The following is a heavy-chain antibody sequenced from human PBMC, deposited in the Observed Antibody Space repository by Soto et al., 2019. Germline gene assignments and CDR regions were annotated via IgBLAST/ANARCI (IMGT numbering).Heavy chain of an antibody. CDR1: GYTFTSYY. Sequence: ASVKVSCKASGYTFTSYYINWVRQATGQGLEYLGWMNPNSGNTAYVQKFQGRVTMTWDTSITTAYMELSSLRSEDTAVYYCARERSGYFDYWGQGTLVTVSS. V-gene: IGHV1-8*01. J-gene: IGHJ4*02. CDR3: ARERSGYFDY. D-gene: IGHD2-15*01. CDR2: MNPNSGNT.